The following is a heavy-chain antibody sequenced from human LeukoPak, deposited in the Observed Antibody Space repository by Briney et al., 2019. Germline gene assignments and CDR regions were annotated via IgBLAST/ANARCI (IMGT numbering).Heavy chain of an antibody. Sequence: ASVTVSCKASGYTFASYGISWVRQAPGQGLEWMGWISAYNGNTNYAQKLQGRVTMTTDTSTSTAYMELRSLRSDDTAVYYCARGYCSSTSCYTAIDYWGQGTLVTVSS. CDR2: ISAYNGNT. CDR1: GYTFASYG. CDR3: ARGYCSSTSCYTAIDY. V-gene: IGHV1-18*01. D-gene: IGHD2-2*02. J-gene: IGHJ4*02.